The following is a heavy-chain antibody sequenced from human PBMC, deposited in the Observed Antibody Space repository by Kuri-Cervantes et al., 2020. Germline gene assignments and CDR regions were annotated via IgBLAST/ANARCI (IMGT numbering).Heavy chain of an antibody. D-gene: IGHD4-23*01. CDR2: ISWNSGSI. V-gene: IGHV3-9*01. CDR1: GFTFSSYE. J-gene: IGHJ4*02. Sequence: SLKISCAASGFTFSSYEMNWVRQAPGKGLEWVSGISWNSGSIGYADSVKGRFTISRDNAKNSLYLQMNSLRAEDTALYYCAKLGNGFDYWGQGTLVTVSS. CDR3: AKLGNGFDY.